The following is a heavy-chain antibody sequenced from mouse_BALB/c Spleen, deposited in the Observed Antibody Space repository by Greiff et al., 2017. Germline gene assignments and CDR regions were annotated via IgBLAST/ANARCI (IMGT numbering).Heavy chain of an antibody. CDR2: INPYNDGT. Sequence: VQLQQSGPELVKPGASVKMSCKASGYTFTSYVMHWVKQKPGQGLEWIGYINPYNDGTKYNEKFKGKATLTSDKSSSTAYMELSSLTSEDSAVYYCARAAEDDSYYYAMDNWGQGTSVTVSS. CDR3: ARAAEDDSYYYAMDN. J-gene: IGHJ4*01. D-gene: IGHD2-4*01. CDR1: GYTFTSYV. V-gene: IGHV1-14*01.